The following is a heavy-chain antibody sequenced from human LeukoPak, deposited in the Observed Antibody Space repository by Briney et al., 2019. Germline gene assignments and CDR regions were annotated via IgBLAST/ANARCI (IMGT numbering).Heavy chain of an antibody. V-gene: IGHV3-30-3*01. CDR3: ASLLLRGSYSDY. Sequence: QPGGSLRLSCAASGFTFSSYAMHWVRQAPGKGLEWVAVISYDGSNKYYADSVKGRFTISRDNSKNTLYLQMNSLRAEDTAVYYCASLLLRGSYSDYWGRGTLVTVSS. CDR1: GFTFSSYA. D-gene: IGHD1-26*01. CDR2: ISYDGSNK. J-gene: IGHJ4*02.